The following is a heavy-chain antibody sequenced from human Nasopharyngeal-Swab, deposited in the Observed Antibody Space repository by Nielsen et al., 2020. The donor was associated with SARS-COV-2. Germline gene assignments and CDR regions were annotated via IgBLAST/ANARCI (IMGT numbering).Heavy chain of an antibody. J-gene: IGHJ6*02. D-gene: IGHD3-10*01. CDR2: IDPSDSYT. V-gene: IGHV5-10-1*01. CDR1: GYSFTSYW. CDR3: AASRGPGSYYYGSGDQSMDV. Sequence: GESLKISCKGSGYSFTSYWISWVRQMPGKGLEWMGRIDPSDSYTNYSPSSQGHVTISADKSISTAYLQWSSLKASDTAMYYCAASRGPGSYYYGSGDQSMDVWGQGTTVTVSS.